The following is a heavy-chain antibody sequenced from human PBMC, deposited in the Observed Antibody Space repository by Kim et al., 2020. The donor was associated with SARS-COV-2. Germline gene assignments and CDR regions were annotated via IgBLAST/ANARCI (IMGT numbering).Heavy chain of an antibody. J-gene: IGHJ5*02. D-gene: IGHD6-13*01. CDR2: INSDGSST. Sequence: GGSLRLSCAASGFTFSSYWMHWVRQAPGKGLVWVSRINSDGSSTSYADSVKGRFTISRDNAKNTLYLQMNSLRAEDTAVYYCARQPGIAAAHNWFDPWGQGTLFSVSS. CDR3: ARQPGIAAAHNWFDP. V-gene: IGHV3-74*01. CDR1: GFTFSSYW.